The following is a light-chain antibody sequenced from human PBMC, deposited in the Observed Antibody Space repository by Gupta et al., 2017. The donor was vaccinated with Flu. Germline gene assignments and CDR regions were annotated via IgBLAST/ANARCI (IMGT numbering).Light chain of an antibody. CDR2: GAS. CDR3: QQNGSSPRT. V-gene: IGKV3-20*01. CDR1: QSVSSSN. J-gene: IGKJ1*01. Sequence: GTLSLSPGERATLSCRASQSVSSSNVAWDQQKPGQAPRLLIYGASSRATGIPDRFSGSGSGTDFTLTISRLEPEDFAVYYCQQNGSSPRTFGQGTKVEIK.